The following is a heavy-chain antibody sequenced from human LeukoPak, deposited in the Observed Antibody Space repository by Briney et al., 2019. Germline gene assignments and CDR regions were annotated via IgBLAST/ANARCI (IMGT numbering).Heavy chain of an antibody. J-gene: IGHJ6*03. Sequence: GGSLRLSCEASGFTFSSYAMSWVRQAPGKGLEWVSAISGSGGSTYYADSVKGRFTISRDNSKNTLYLQMNSLRAEDTAVYYCAKDGNSGYDVDYYYYYMDVWGKGTTVTVSS. V-gene: IGHV3-23*01. CDR1: GFTFSSYA. D-gene: IGHD5-12*01. CDR2: ISGSGGST. CDR3: AKDGNSGYDVDYYYYYMDV.